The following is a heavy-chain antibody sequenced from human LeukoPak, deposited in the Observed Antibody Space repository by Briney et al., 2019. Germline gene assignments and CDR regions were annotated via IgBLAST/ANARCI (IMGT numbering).Heavy chain of an antibody. V-gene: IGHV3-23*01. CDR2: ISGSGGST. Sequence: GGSLSLSCAASGCTFSSYAMSWVRKAPGKGLEWVSAISGSGGSTYYADSVKGRFTISRDNSKNTLYLQMNSLRAEDTAVYYCVRVVNHGYSDYWGQGTLVTVSS. D-gene: IGHD4-17*01. CDR1: GCTFSSYA. CDR3: VRVVNHGYSDY. J-gene: IGHJ4*02.